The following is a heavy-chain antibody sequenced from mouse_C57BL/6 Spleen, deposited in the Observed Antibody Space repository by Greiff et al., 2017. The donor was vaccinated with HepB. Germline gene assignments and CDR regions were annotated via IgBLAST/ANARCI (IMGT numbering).Heavy chain of an antibody. CDR2: IDPETGGT. J-gene: IGHJ2*01. D-gene: IGHD1-1*01. CDR1: GYTFTDYE. V-gene: IGHV1-15*01. Sequence: QVHVKQSGAELVRPGASVTLSCKASGYTFTDYEMHWVKQTPVHGLEWIGAIDPETGGTAYNQKFKGKAILTADKSSSTAYMELRSLTSEDSAVYYCTRSGYGRGAFDYWGQGTTLTVSS. CDR3: TRSGYGRGAFDY.